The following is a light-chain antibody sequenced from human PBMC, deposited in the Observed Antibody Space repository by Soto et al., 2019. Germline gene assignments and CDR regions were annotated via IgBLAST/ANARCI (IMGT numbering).Light chain of an antibody. Sequence: QSALTQPASVSGSPGQSITISCTGTNSDVGTYNYVSWYQQHPGKAPKFVVYEVSDRPSGVSHRFSGSKSGNTASLTISGLQAEDEADYYCSSYTTSSTLVFGGGTQLTVL. CDR1: NSDVGTYNY. CDR3: SSYTTSSTLV. J-gene: IGLJ2*01. CDR2: EVS. V-gene: IGLV2-14*01.